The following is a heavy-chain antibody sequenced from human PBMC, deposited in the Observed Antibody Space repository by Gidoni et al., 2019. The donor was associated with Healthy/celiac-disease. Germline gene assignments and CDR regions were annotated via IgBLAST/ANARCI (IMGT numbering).Heavy chain of an antibody. V-gene: IGHV1-69*01. CDR3: ARPARDYYDSFDY. J-gene: IGHJ4*02. CDR2: IIPIFGTA. Sequence: QVQLVQSGAEVKKPGSAVKVSWVRQAPGQGLEWMGGIIPIFGTADYAQKFQGRVTITADESTSTAYMELSSLRSEDTAVYYCARPARDYYDSFDYWGQGTLVTVSS. D-gene: IGHD3-22*01.